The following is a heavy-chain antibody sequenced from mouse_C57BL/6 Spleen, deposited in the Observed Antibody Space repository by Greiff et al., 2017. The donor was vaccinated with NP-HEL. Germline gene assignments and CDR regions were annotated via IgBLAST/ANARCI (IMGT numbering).Heavy chain of an antibody. V-gene: IGHV2-2*01. CDR2: IWSGGST. Sequence: VKLVESGPGLVQPSQSLSITCTVSGFSLTSYGVHWVRQSPGKGLEWLGVIWSGGSTDYNAAFISRLSISKDNSKSQVFFKMNSLQADDTAIYYCARSSITTVVAEDWYFDVWGTGTTVTVSS. D-gene: IGHD1-1*01. CDR3: ARSSITTVVAEDWYFDV. CDR1: GFSLTSYG. J-gene: IGHJ1*03.